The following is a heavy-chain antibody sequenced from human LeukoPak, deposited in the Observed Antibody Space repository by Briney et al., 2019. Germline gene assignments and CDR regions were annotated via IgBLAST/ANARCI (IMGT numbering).Heavy chain of an antibody. J-gene: IGHJ4*02. Sequence: PGGSLRLSCAASGFTVSSNYMSWLRQPPGKGLEWVSVIYSGGSTYYADSVKGRFTISRDNSKNTLYLQMNSLRAEDTAVYYCARDGVAGNGGVDYWGQGTLVTVSS. CDR3: ARDGVAGNGGVDY. V-gene: IGHV3-53*01. CDR1: GFTVSSNY. D-gene: IGHD6-19*01. CDR2: IYSGGST.